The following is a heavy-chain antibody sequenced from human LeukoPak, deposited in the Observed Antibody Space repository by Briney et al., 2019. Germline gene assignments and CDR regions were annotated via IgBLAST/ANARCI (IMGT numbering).Heavy chain of an antibody. CDR1: GFTFSGYA. J-gene: IGHJ4*02. CDR2: IKQDGSQK. D-gene: IGHD3-10*01. V-gene: IGHV3-7*01. CDR3: ARDKGYGSDY. Sequence: PGGSLRLSCAASGFTFSGYAMHWVRQAPGKGLEWVACIKQDGSQKDYVDSVKGRFTISRDNAKNSLYLQMSSLRAEDTAMYYCARDKGYGSDYWGPGVQVTVSS.